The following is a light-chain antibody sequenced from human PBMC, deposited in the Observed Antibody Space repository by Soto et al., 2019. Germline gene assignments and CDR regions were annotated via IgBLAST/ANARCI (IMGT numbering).Light chain of an antibody. CDR3: KPYDSSHRT. V-gene: IGKV3-20*01. J-gene: IGKJ2*01. CDR2: GAS. CDR1: QTFRSIS. Sequence: VLTQSPGTLSLSPGERATLSCRASQTFRSISLAWYQQKPGQAPRLLIYGASSRATGIPDRFSGSGSGKALTLTISRVDPEDLAVYYCKPYDSSHRTFGXGTK.